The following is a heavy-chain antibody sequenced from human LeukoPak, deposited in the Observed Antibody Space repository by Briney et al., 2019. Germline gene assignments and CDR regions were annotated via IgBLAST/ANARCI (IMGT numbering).Heavy chain of an antibody. V-gene: IGHV3-30*04. CDR1: GFTFSSYA. J-gene: IGHJ4*02. CDR2: ISYDGSNK. Sequence: PGGSLRLSCAASGFTFSSYAMPWVRQAPGKGLEWVAVISYDGSNKYYADCVKGRFTISRDNSKNTLYLQMNSLRAEDTAVYYCASWSAAGDFDYWGQRTLVTLSS. CDR3: ASWSAAGDFDY. D-gene: IGHD6-13*01.